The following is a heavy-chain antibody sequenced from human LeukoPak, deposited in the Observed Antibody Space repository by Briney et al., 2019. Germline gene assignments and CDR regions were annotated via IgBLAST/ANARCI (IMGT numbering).Heavy chain of an antibody. J-gene: IGHJ5*02. CDR2: IIPILGIA. CDR3: ARGRYDILTGWYNWFDP. Sequence: GSSVKVSCKASGGTFSSYAISWVRQAPGQGLEWMGRIIPILGIANYAQKFQGRVMITADKSTSTAYMELSSLRSEDTAVYYCARGRYDILTGWYNWFDPWGQGTLVTVSS. D-gene: IGHD3-9*01. CDR1: GGTFSSYA. V-gene: IGHV1-69*04.